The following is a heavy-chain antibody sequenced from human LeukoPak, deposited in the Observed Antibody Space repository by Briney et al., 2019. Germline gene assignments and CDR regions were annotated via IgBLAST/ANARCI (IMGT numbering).Heavy chain of an antibody. CDR1: GFTFSSYS. Sequence: GGSLRLSCAASGFTFSSYSMNWVRQAPGKGLEWVAVISYDGSNKFYGDSVKGRFTISRDNSKNTLYLQMNSLRTEDTAVYYCAKASTSSGYYYVRVDNWGQGTLVTVPS. J-gene: IGHJ4*02. V-gene: IGHV3-30*18. CDR2: ISYDGSNK. CDR3: AKASTSSGYYYVRVDN. D-gene: IGHD3-22*01.